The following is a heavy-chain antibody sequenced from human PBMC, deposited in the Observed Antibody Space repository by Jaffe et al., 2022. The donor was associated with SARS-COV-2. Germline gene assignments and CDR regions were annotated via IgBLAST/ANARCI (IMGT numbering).Heavy chain of an antibody. D-gene: IGHD6-13*01. CDR1: GYTFTSYA. Sequence: QVQLVQSGAEVKKPGASVKVSCKASGYTFTSYAMHWVRQAPGQRLEWMGWINAGNGNTKYSQKFQGRVTITRDTSASTAYMELSSLRSEDTAVYYCARAHPYSSSWRAAFDYWGQGTLVTVSS. J-gene: IGHJ4*02. V-gene: IGHV1-3*01. CDR2: INAGNGNT. CDR3: ARAHPYSSSWRAAFDY.